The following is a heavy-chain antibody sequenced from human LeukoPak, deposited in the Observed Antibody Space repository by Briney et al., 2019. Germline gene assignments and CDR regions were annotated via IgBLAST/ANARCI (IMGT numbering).Heavy chain of an antibody. CDR2: IQYSGST. J-gene: IGHJ6*03. D-gene: IGHD6-13*01. V-gene: IGHV4-59*13. CDR1: GGAISSFY. Sequence: SETLSLTCSVSGGAISSFYWIWIRQTPGKGLEWIGCIQYSGSTEYNPSLESRVTISVDTSKNQFSLKLSSVTAADTAVYYCARTTEAHSWRTRYYDYYMDVWGKGTTVTVSS. CDR3: ARTTEAHSWRTRYYDYYMDV.